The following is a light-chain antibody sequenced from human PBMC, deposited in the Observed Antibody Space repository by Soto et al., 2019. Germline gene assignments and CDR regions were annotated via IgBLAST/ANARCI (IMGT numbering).Light chain of an antibody. J-gene: IGLJ7*01. Sequence: QSVLTQPPSVSGAPGQRVTISCTGTTSNIGAGYAVNWYQQRPGTAPKLLIYGNNRRPSGVSDRFSGSKSGTSASLAITGLQAEDEADYYCATWDDSLNAAVFGGGTQLTVL. CDR3: ATWDDSLNAAV. V-gene: IGLV1-40*01. CDR1: TSNIGAGYA. CDR2: GNN.